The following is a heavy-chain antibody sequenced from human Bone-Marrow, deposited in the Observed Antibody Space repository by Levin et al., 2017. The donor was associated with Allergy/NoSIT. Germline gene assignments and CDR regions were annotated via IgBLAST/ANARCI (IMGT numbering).Heavy chain of an antibody. J-gene: IGHJ4*02. Sequence: TGGSLRLSCAASGFTFSSYEMNWVRQAPGKGLEWVSYISSSGSTIYYADSVKGRFTISRDNAKNSLYLQMNSLRAEDTAVYYCAREGDDFWSGYRMFGASYYFDYWGQGTLVTVSS. CDR1: GFTFSSYE. CDR3: AREGDDFWSGYRMFGASYYFDY. CDR2: ISSSGSTI. D-gene: IGHD3-3*01. V-gene: IGHV3-48*03.